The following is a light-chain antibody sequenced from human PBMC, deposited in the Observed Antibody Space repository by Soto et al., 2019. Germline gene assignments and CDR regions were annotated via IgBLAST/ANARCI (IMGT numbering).Light chain of an antibody. Sequence: DIQMTQSPSSVSASVGDRVTITCRASQDISGWLAWYQQKPGIAPKLLIYAASRLHSGVPSRFSGSESGTDFTLTISSLQPEDSATYYCQQANSFPLTFGGGTKVEIK. J-gene: IGKJ4*01. CDR3: QQANSFPLT. V-gene: IGKV1-12*01. CDR2: AAS. CDR1: QDISGW.